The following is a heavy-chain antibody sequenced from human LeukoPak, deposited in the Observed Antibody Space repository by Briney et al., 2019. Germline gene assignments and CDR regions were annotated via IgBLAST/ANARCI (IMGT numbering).Heavy chain of an antibody. J-gene: IGHJ5*02. CDR2: IYHSGST. CDR1: GFTVSSNY. CDR3: ARVTFSYGYSWFDP. Sequence: GSLRLSCAASGFTVSSNYMSWVRQPPGKGLEWIGEIYHSGSTNYNPSLKSRVTISVDKSKNQFSLKLSSVTAADTAVYYCARVTFSYGYSWFDPWGQGTLVTVSS. D-gene: IGHD5-18*01. V-gene: IGHV4-4*02.